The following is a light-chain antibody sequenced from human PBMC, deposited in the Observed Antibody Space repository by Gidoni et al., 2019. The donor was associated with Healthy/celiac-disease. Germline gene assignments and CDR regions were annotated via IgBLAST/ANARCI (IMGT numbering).Light chain of an antibody. J-gene: IGKJ4*01. Sequence: DIQMTQSPSTLSASVGDRVPITCRASQSISSWLAWYQQKPGKAHKLLIYDASSLESGVPSRFSGSGSGTEFTLTISSLLPDDFAIYYCQQYNSYSLRTFGGGTKVEIK. V-gene: IGKV1-5*01. CDR3: QQYNSYSLRT. CDR2: DAS. CDR1: QSISSW.